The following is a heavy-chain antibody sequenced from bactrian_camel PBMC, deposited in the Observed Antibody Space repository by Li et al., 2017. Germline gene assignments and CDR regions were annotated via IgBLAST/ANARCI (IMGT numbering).Heavy chain of an antibody. V-gene: IGHV3S53*01. CDR3: VAGAEAGCGTWYPGSY. J-gene: IGHJ4*01. D-gene: IGHD6*01. CDR1: RTIGSSFC. CDR2: LASDGTT. Sequence: HVQLVESGGGSVQAGGSLRLSCALFASRTIGSSFCMGWSRQAPGKEREGVAALASDGTTTYTNSVRGRFTISKDNAKNTLYLRMNSLKPEDTAMYFCVAGAEAGCGTWYPGSYWGQGTQVTVS.